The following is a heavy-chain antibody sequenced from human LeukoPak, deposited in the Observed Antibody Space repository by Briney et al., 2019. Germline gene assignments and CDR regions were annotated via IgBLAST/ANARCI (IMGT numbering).Heavy chain of an antibody. CDR3: ARASRDGYNQNFDH. J-gene: IGHJ4*02. CDR1: GFTFTRYW. D-gene: IGHD5-24*01. V-gene: IGHV5-51*01. CDR2: IYPGDSDT. Sequence: GGSLKISCKGSGFTFTRYWIGWVRQMPGKGLEWMAIIYPGDSDTRYSPPFQGQVTISADKSISTAYLQWSSLRASDTAMYYCARASRDGYNQNFDHWGQGTLVTVSS.